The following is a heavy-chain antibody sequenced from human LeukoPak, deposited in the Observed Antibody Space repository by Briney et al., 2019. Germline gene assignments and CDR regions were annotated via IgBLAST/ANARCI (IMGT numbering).Heavy chain of an antibody. Sequence: ASVKVSCKASGYTFTGYAMNWVRQAPGQGLEWMGWINTNTGNPTYAQGFTGRFVFSLDTSVSTAYLQISSLKAEDTAVYYCARSSDYGDQNDAFDIWGQGTMVTVSS. V-gene: IGHV7-4-1*02. CDR2: INTNTGNP. J-gene: IGHJ3*02. CDR3: ARSSDYGDQNDAFDI. CDR1: GYTFTGYA. D-gene: IGHD4-17*01.